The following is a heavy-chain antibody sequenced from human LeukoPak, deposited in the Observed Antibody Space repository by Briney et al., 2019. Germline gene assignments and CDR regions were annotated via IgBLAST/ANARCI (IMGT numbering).Heavy chain of an antibody. V-gene: IGHV3-33*01. CDR3: ARDPPSGTAGYYFDY. CDR2: IWYDGSNK. Sequence: GGSLRLSCAASGFTFSSYGMHWVRQAPGKGLEWVAVIWYDGSNKYYADSVKGRFTIPRDNSKNTLYLQMNSLRAEDTAVYYCARDPPSGTAGYYFDYWGQGTLVTVSS. CDR1: GFTFSSYG. D-gene: IGHD1-1*01. J-gene: IGHJ4*02.